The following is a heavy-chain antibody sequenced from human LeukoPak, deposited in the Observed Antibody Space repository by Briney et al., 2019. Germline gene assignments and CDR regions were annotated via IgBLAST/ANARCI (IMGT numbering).Heavy chain of an antibody. CDR1: GFTFSRYW. Sequence: GGSLRLSCAASGFTFSRYWMHWVRQGPGKGLVWVSRINSDGSSTSYADSVKGRFTISRDNAKNTLYLQMNSLRAEDTALYYCARDYDYGDYPGYWGQGTLVTVSS. J-gene: IGHJ4*02. CDR2: INSDGSST. D-gene: IGHD4-17*01. CDR3: ARDYDYGDYPGY. V-gene: IGHV3-74*01.